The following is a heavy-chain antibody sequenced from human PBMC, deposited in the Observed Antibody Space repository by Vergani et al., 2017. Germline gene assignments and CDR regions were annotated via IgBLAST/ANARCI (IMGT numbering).Heavy chain of an antibody. CDR2: INHSGST. D-gene: IGHD6-6*01. CDR3: ARSGVAIAAFRN. Sequence: QVQLQQWGAGLLKPSETLSLTCAVYGGSFSGYYWSWIRQPPGKGLEWIGEINHSGSTNYNPSLKSRVTISVDTSKNQFSLKLSSVTAADTAVYYCARSGVAIAAFRNGGQGTLVTVSS. CDR1: GGSFSGYY. J-gene: IGHJ4*02. V-gene: IGHV4-34*01.